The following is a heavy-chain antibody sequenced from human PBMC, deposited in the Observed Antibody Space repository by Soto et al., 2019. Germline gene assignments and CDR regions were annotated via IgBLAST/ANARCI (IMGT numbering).Heavy chain of an antibody. V-gene: IGHV3-7*03. CDR1: GFTFSNSW. Sequence: GGSLRLSCAASGFTFSNSWMSWVRQAPGKGLEWVSNIKEDGSEKDYVYPVKGRVTITRENDKNSLYLKMKNLRAEDTAVYFCTRRSFGMDXWGQGTTLTVS. D-gene: IGHD1-26*01. CDR2: IKEDGSEK. CDR3: TRRSFGMDX. J-gene: IGHJ6*02.